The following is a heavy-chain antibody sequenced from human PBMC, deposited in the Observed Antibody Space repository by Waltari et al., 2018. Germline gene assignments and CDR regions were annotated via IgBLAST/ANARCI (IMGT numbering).Heavy chain of an antibody. CDR3: AKTSVRIAAGSLDY. D-gene: IGHD6-13*01. J-gene: IGHJ4*02. Sequence: EVQLVESGGGLVQPGRSLRLSCAASGFTFDDYAMHWVRPAPGKGREWGSGISWNSGSIGYADSVKGRFTIARDNAKNSLYLQMNSLRAEDTALYYCAKTSVRIAAGSLDYWGQGTLVTVSS. CDR2: ISWNSGSI. V-gene: IGHV3-9*01. CDR1: GFTFDDYA.